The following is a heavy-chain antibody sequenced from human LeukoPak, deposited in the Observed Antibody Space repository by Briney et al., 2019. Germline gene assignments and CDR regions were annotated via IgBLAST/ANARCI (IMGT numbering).Heavy chain of an antibody. CDR3: AKEGYCSSTSCAQVWFDP. Sequence: AGGSLRLSCAASGFTFSSYSMNWVRQAPGKGLEWVSSISSGSTYIYYADSVKGRFTVSRDNAKNSLYLQMNSLRAEDTAVYYCAKEGYCSSTSCAQVWFDPWGQGTLVTVSS. V-gene: IGHV3-21*04. D-gene: IGHD2-2*01. J-gene: IGHJ5*02. CDR2: ISSGSTYI. CDR1: GFTFSSYS.